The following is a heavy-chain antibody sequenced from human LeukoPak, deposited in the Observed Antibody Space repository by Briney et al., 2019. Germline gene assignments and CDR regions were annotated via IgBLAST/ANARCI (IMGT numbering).Heavy chain of an antibody. J-gene: IGHJ4*02. CDR1: GFTFKNYA. CDR3: RDPFDY. V-gene: IGHV3-30*04. CDR2: IQYDGSDK. Sequence: GGSLRLSCAASGFTFKNYAMHWVRQAPGKGLEWVAFIQYDGSDKFYGDSMKGRFTISRDNSKNTLYLQMNSLRPEDTAVYYCRDPFDYWGQGTLVTVSS.